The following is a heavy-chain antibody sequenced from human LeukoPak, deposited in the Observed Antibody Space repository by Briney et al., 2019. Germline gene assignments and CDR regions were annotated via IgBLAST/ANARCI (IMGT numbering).Heavy chain of an antibody. Sequence: GASVKVSCKASGYTFTGYYMHWVRQAPGQGLEWIGWINPNSGGTNYAQKFQGRVTMTRDTSMSTAYMELSRLSSDDTAVYYCARNYDILTGYSTDYYYGMEVWGQGNTVTVSS. CDR2: INPNSGGT. CDR1: GYTFTGYY. D-gene: IGHD3-9*01. V-gene: IGHV1-2*02. CDR3: ARNYDILTGYSTDYYYGMEV. J-gene: IGHJ6*02.